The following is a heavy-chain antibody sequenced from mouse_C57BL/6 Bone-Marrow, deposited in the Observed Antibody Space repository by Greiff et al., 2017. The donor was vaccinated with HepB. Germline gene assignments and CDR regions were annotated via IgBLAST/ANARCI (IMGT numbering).Heavy chain of an antibody. CDR3: AIYDYAMDY. Sequence: EVQLQQSGPVLVKPGASVKMSCKASGYTFTDYYMNWVKQSHGKSLEWIGVINPYNGGTSYNQKFKGKATLTVDKSSSTAYMELNSLTSEDSAVYYCAIYDYAMDYWGQGTSVTVSS. CDR1: GYTFTDYY. D-gene: IGHD1-3*01. V-gene: IGHV1-19*01. CDR2: INPYNGGT. J-gene: IGHJ4*01.